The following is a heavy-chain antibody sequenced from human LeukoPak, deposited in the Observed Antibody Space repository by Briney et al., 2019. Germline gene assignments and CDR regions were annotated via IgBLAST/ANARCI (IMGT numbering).Heavy chain of an antibody. Sequence: PGGSLRLSCAASGFTFSSYWMSWVRQAPGKGLERVANIKQDGSEKYYVDSVKGRFTISRDNAKNSLYLQMNSLRAEDTAVYYCARAPYSSGWYSPDYYYYMDVWGKGTTVTVSS. CDR1: GFTFSSYW. V-gene: IGHV3-7*01. J-gene: IGHJ6*03. CDR3: ARAPYSSGWYSPDYYYYMDV. D-gene: IGHD6-19*01. CDR2: IKQDGSEK.